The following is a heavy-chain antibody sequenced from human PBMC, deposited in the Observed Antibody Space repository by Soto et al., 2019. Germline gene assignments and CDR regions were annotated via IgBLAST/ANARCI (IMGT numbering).Heavy chain of an antibody. CDR2: IDYSGSA. CDR3: ARGRPTTVTNYFDY. J-gene: IGHJ4*02. V-gene: IGHV4-31*03. Sequence: QVQLQESGPGLVKPSQTLSLTCTVSGGSISSCPYYWSWIRQHPGKGLEWIGYIDYSGSAYYNPPLQSRLTISVHTSKNQCSLKLSSVTAADTAVYYCARGRPTTVTNYFDYWGQGTLVTVSS. D-gene: IGHD4-17*01. CDR1: GGSISSCPYY.